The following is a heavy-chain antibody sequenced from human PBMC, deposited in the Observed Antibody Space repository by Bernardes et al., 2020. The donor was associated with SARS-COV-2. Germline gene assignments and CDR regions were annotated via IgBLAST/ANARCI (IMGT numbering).Heavy chain of an antibody. CDR1: GFTLSSNS. D-gene: IGHD4-4*01. CDR3: ARVGYTETTAWHFDL. CDR2: SSRTSSTI. V-gene: IGHV3-48*04. J-gene: IGHJ2*01. Sequence: GGSMRLSCAASGFTLSSNSMNWVRQAPGKGLEWVSYSSRTSSTIYYADSVKGRLTVSRDNAKNSLYLQMNSLRAEDTAVYYCARVGYTETTAWHFDLWGRGTLVTVSS.